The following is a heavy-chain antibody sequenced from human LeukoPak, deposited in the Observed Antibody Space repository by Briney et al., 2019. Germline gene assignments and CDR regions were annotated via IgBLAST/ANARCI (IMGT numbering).Heavy chain of an antibody. Sequence: SETPSLTCTVSGASISSVTWWSWVRQSPGKGLEYIGEIYHNGNSKFNPALQSRVTMAVDKSQNQFFLTLTSLTAADTAVYYCARERVVTRPYYYYYMDVWGKGTTVTISS. D-gene: IGHD4-23*01. V-gene: IGHV4-4*02. CDR1: GASISSVTW. J-gene: IGHJ6*03. CDR2: IYHNGNS. CDR3: ARERVVTRPYYYYYMDV.